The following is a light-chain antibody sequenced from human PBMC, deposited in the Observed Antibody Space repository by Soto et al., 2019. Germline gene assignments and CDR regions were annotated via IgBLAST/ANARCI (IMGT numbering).Light chain of an antibody. CDR2: DAS. CDR1: QTVRNNY. V-gene: IGKV3-20*01. Sequence: VLRQSPGTRTLSPGERATLSCRASQTVRNNYLAWYQQKPGQAPRLLIYDASSRATGIPDRFSGSGSGTEFTLTISSLQPDDFATYYCQQYNSYSTFGQGTKV. J-gene: IGKJ1*01. CDR3: QQYNSYST.